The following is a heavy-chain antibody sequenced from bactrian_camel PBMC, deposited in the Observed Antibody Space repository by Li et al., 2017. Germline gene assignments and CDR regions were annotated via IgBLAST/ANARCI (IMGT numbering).Heavy chain of an antibody. D-gene: IGHD6*01. V-gene: IGHV3S60*01. CDR1: GYAGVHVC. CDR3: ATDRGLTWYAGNWCLKIVYDY. Sequence: HVQLVESGGGPVQAGGSLRLSCVASGYAGVHVCMAWFRQAPGKDREVVARIWSRSQSTDRADSVKGRFTISKDNAESTVYLEMNSLKSEDTAMYYCATDRGLTWYAGNWCLKIVYDYWGQGTQVTVS. J-gene: IGHJ4*01. CDR2: IWSRSQST.